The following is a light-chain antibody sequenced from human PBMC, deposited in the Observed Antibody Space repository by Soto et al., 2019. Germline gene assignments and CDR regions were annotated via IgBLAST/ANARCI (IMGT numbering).Light chain of an antibody. CDR3: QQYGSSHT. V-gene: IGKV3-20*01. Sequence: EIVLTQSPGTLSLSPGERATLSCRASQSVSSSYLAWYHQKPGQAPRLLISGASSSATGIPDRFSGSGSGTDFPLTISRLEHEYFTVYYCQQYGSSHTFGQGTKPEIK. CDR1: QSVSSSY. J-gene: IGKJ2*01. CDR2: GAS.